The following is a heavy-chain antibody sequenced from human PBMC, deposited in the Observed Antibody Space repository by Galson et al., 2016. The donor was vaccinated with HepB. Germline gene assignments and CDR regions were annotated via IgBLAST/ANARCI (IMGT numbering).Heavy chain of an antibody. CDR2: INTGDGST. J-gene: IGHJ4*02. Sequence: SVKVSCKASGYTFTRYYMHWVRQAPGQGLEWMGIINTGDGSTTYAQKFQGTVTMTRDTSTSTINMELTSLKSDDTAVYYCARDGFWSGYSLDCDYWGQGTRVTVSS. CDR3: ARDGFWSGYSLDCDY. D-gene: IGHD3-3*01. V-gene: IGHV1-46*01. CDR1: GYTFTRYY.